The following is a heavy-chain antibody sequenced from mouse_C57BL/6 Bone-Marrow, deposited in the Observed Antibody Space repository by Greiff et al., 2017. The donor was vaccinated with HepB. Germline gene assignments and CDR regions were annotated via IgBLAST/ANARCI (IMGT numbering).Heavy chain of an antibody. D-gene: IGHD1-1*01. CDR1: GFTFSDYY. V-gene: IGHV5-12*01. CDR2: ISNGGGST. J-gene: IGHJ1*03. CDR3: ARRDYYGGSLDV. Sequence: EVKLVESGGGLVQPGGSLKLSCAASGFTFSDYYMYWVRQTPEKRLEWVAYISNGGGSTYYPDTVKGRFTISRDNAKNTLYLQMSRLKSEDTAMYYCARRDYYGGSLDVWGTGTTVTVSS.